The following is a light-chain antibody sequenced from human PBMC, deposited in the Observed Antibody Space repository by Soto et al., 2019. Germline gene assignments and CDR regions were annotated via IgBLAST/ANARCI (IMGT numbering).Light chain of an antibody. CDR2: KAS. CDR3: QQYNSYPS. V-gene: IGKV1-5*03. CDR1: QSISSW. Sequence: DIQMTQSPSTLSASVGDRVTITCRASQSISSWLARYQQKPGKAPKLLIYKASSLERGVPSRFSRSGSGTEFTLTISCLQPDDFATYYCQQYNSYPSFGQGTKVELK. J-gene: IGKJ1*01.